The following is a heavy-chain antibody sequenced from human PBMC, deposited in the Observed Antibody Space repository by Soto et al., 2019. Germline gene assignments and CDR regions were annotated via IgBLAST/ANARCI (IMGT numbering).Heavy chain of an antibody. CDR1: GFSVNNNGVA. J-gene: IGHJ4*02. CDR2: INWDGTK. Sequence: QITLKESGPTLVRPTETLTLTCTFSGFSVNNNGVAMGWIRQPPGKGLEWLALINWDGTKRYIPSLRNRLTISMGNSKHQVNLTVTDMQPADTGTYFCAHLTRGWDYWGQGSLVSVSS. D-gene: IGHD3-9*01. CDR3: AHLTRGWDY. V-gene: IGHV2-5*02.